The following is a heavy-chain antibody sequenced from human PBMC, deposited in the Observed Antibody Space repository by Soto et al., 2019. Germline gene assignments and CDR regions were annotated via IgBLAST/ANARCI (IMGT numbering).Heavy chain of an antibody. Sequence: QVQLQQWGAGLLKPSETLSLTCAVYGGSFSGYYWSWIRQPPGKGLEWIGEINHSGSTKYNPSLQSRVTISADTSKNQVSLKLSSVTAADTAVYFCARGTQIYCTNGGCYVFDYWGQGTLVTVSS. D-gene: IGHD2-8*01. V-gene: IGHV4-34*01. J-gene: IGHJ4*02. CDR3: ARGTQIYCTNGGCYVFDY. CDR1: GGSFSGYY. CDR2: INHSGST.